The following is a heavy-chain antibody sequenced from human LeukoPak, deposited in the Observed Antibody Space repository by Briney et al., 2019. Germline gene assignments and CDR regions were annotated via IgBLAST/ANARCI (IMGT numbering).Heavy chain of an antibody. CDR3: AKEEGSLGQLPNY. Sequence: GGSLRLSCAASGFTFDDYAMHWVRQAPGKGLEWVSAISGSGGSTYYADSVKGRFTISRDNSKNTLYLQMNSLRAEDTAVYYCAKEEGSLGQLPNYWGQGTLVTVSS. J-gene: IGHJ4*02. CDR1: GFTFDDYA. V-gene: IGHV3-23*01. CDR2: ISGSGGST. D-gene: IGHD4-23*01.